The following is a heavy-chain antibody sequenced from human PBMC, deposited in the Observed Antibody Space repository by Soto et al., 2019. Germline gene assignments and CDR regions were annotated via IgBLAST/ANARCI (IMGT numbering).Heavy chain of an antibody. CDR2: ISWDGGST. CDR1: GFTFDDYT. D-gene: IGHD6-13*01. J-gene: IGHJ6*02. Sequence: VGSLRLSCAASGFTFDDYTMHWVRQAPGKGLEWVSLISWDGGSTYYADSVKGRFTISRDNSKNSLYLQMNSLRTEDTALYYCAKDQQAAGSTRLDYGMDVWGQGTTVTVSS. V-gene: IGHV3-43*01. CDR3: AKDQQAAGSTRLDYGMDV.